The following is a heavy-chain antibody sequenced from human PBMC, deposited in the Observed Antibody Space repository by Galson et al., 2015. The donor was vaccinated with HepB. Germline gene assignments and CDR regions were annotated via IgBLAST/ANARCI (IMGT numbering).Heavy chain of an antibody. CDR3: AKDAVGASRSNCFDP. D-gene: IGHD3-16*01. CDR2: ISANGGST. CDR1: GFTFSSYA. V-gene: IGHV3-23*01. Sequence: SLRLSCAASGFTFSSYAMRWVRQAPGKGLEWVSSISANGGSTYYADTVKGRFTISRDKSTSTLYMQMNSLRAEDTALYYCAKDAVGASRSNCFDPWGQGTLVTVSS. J-gene: IGHJ5*02.